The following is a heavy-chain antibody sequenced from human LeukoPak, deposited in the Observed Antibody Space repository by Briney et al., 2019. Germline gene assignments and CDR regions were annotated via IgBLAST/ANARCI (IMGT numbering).Heavy chain of an antibody. CDR2: MIHTGSI. CDR1: GGSFSDYS. V-gene: IGHV4-34*01. Sequence: PSETLSLTCAVFGGSFSDYSWNWIRQPPGKGLEWIGEMIHTGSINYNPSLKSRVTISVDTSKNQFSLYLTSVTAADTAVYYCARGERYFNGVWFYWGQGTLVTVSS. CDR3: ARGERYFNGVWFY. D-gene: IGHD2-8*01. J-gene: IGHJ4*02.